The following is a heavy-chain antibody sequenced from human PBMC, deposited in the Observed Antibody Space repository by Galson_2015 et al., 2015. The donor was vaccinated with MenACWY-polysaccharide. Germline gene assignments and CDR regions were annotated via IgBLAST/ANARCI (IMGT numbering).Heavy chain of an antibody. V-gene: IGHV3-21*01. CDR3: ARVPYSSGNHYYFDS. CDR2: ISSSSSYM. D-gene: IGHD1-14*01. Sequence: SLRLSCAASGFTFNKYSMNWVRQAPGKGLEWVSSISSSSSYMYYADSVKGRFTISRDNAKSSLYLQMNSLRAEDTAVYYCARVPYSSGNHYYFDSWGQGTLVTVSS. J-gene: IGHJ4*02. CDR1: GFTFNKYS.